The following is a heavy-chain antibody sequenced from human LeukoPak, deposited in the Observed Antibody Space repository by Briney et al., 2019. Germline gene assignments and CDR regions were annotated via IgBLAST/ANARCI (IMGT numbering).Heavy chain of an antibody. J-gene: IGHJ3*02. V-gene: IGHV3-30*02. CDR2: IRYDGSNK. D-gene: IGHD6-19*01. Sequence: PGGSLRLSCAASRLTFSIYCMHCVSHAPGKGLEWVAFIRYDGSNKYYAESVKGRFTISRDNAKNSLYLQMNSLRAEDMALYYCVAVAGQSAFDIWGQGTMVTVSS. CDR1: RLTFSIYC. CDR3: VAVAGQSAFDI.